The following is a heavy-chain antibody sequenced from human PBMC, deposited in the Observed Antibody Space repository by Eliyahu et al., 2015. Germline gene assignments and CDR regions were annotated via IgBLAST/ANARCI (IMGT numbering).Heavy chain of an antibody. J-gene: IGHJ4*02. CDR1: GFPFXXYX. CDR3: ARNGPTPHDYSSSWYYFDY. D-gene: IGHD6-13*01. Sequence: QVQLVESGGGVVQPGXSLXLSCAASGFPFXXYXXHWXRQAPGKGLEWVAVISYDGSNKYYADSVKGRFTISRDNSKNTLYLQMNSLRAEDTAVYYCARNGPTPHDYSSSWYYFDYWGQGTLVTVSS. V-gene: IGHV3-30-3*01. CDR2: ISYDGSNK.